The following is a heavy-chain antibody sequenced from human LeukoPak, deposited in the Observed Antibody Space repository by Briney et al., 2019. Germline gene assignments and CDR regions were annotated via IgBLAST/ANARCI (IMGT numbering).Heavy chain of an antibody. Sequence: ASVKVSCKASGYTFTSYYMHWVQQAPGQGPEWMGIINPRGGSTDYAQKFQGRVTMTSDTSTSTLYMELNNLRSEDTAVYFCARVGVTAATADYWGQGTLVTVSS. D-gene: IGHD6-25*01. J-gene: IGHJ4*02. CDR2: INPRGGST. CDR1: GYTFTSYY. CDR3: ARVGVTAATADY. V-gene: IGHV1-46*01.